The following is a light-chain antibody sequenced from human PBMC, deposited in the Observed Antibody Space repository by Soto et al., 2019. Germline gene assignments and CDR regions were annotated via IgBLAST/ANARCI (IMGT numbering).Light chain of an antibody. J-gene: IGKJ4*01. CDR1: QSVLYSSNNKNY. CDR3: QQYYSTPLT. CDR2: WAS. V-gene: IGKV4-1*01. Sequence: DIVMTQSPDSLAVSLGERATINCKSSQSVLYSSNNKNYLAWYQQKPRQPPKLLIYWASTRESGVPDRFSGSGSGTDFTLTISGLQAEDVAVYYCQQYYSTPLTFGVGTKVEIK.